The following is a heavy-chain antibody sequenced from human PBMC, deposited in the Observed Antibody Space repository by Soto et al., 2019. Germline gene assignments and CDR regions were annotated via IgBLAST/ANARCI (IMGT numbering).Heavy chain of an antibody. J-gene: IGHJ5*02. CDR1: GVSIIRYSYY. V-gene: IGHV4-39*01. D-gene: IGHD3-16*02. Sequence: PSDTLSLTCPVSGVSIIRYSYYWGWIRQPPGKGLDWIGSVYYSGNTNYNPSLRGRVTIFVDKSKNHVSLRLSSVTAADTAVYYFSRHSLYRRAFD. CDR3: SRHSLYRRAFD. CDR2: VYYSGNT.